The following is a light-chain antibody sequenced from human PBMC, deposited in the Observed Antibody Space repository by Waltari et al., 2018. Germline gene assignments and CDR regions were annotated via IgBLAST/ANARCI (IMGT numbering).Light chain of an antibody. CDR3: QQYGSSPWT. J-gene: IGKJ1*01. CDR1: QSVSSN. V-gene: IGKV3-20*01. Sequence: EIVLTQSPATLSLSPGEGATLSCRASQSVSSNLAWYQQKPGQAPRLLIYDASNRATGIPARFNGSGSGTDFTLTISRLEPEDFAVYYCQQYGSSPWTFGQGTKVEIK. CDR2: DAS.